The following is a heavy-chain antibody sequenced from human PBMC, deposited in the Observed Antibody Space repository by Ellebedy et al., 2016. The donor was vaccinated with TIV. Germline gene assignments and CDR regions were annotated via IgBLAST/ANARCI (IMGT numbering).Heavy chain of an antibody. D-gene: IGHD2-2*01. CDR2: IEIDGSTK. CDR1: GFTFSSYS. J-gene: IGHJ4*02. Sequence: GESLKISCAASGFTFSSYSMHWVRQAPGKGLEWVAFIEIDGSTKYNADSVRGRFTISRDNSKNTLYLQMNSLRAEDTAVFYCASKAAAFYFESWGQGALVTVSS. CDR3: ASKAAAFYFES. V-gene: IGHV3-30*02.